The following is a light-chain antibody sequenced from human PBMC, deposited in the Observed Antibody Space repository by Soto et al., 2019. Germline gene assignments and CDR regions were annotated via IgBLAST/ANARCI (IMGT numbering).Light chain of an antibody. CDR3: CSYAGSGTYV. Sequence: QSVLTQPASVSGSPGQSITISCTGASSDVENYNLVSWYQQHPGKAPKLIIYEGSKRPSGVSNPFSGSKSGNTASLTISRLQAEDEADYYCCSYAGSGTYVFGTGTKLTVL. V-gene: IGLV2-23*01. CDR2: EGS. CDR1: SSDVENYNL. J-gene: IGLJ1*01.